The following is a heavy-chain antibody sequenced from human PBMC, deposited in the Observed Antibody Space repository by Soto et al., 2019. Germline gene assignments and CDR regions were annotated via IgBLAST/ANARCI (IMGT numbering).Heavy chain of an antibody. CDR2: VDHSGRT. Sequence: ETLSLTCAVSGYSINSDYYWGWIRQPPGKGLEWIGSVDHSGRTYYSPSLRSRLTIFIDTSKNQFSLRLTSVTAADTAMYFCAKKGYYPSGKINLFDSWGPGTLVTVSS. V-gene: IGHV4-38-2*01. CDR3: AKKGYYPSGKINLFDS. D-gene: IGHD3-10*01. CDR1: GYSINSDYY. J-gene: IGHJ4*02.